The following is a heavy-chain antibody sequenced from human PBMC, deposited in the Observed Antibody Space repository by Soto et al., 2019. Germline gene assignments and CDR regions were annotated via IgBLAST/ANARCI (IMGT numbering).Heavy chain of an antibody. CDR3: VRGVLS. D-gene: IGHD3-10*01. J-gene: IGHJ1*01. Sequence: QVQLXXSGPXLXXAXXTLSLTCNVSGGSISSGGYYWTWIRQHPGKGLEWIGNIHHSGSTFYNPSLKSRVSISVDTSKNQFSLKLSSVTAADTAVYFCVRGVLSWGQGTLVTVSS. V-gene: IGHV4-31*03. CDR2: IHHSGST. CDR1: GGSISSGGYY.